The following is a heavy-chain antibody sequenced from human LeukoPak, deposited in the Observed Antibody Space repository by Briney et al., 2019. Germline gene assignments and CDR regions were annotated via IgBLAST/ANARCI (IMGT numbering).Heavy chain of an antibody. CDR2: IYGADST. D-gene: IGHD5-12*01. V-gene: IGHV3-66*01. J-gene: IGHJ4*02. CDR1: GFTVSSNY. CDR3: TTETYDYVRYYGSFDY. Sequence: GGSLRLSCAASGFTVSSNYMSWVRQAPGKGLEWVSIIYGADSTYYADSVKGRFTISRDDSKNTLYLQMNSLKTEDTAVYYCTTETYDYVRYYGSFDYWGQGTLVTVSS.